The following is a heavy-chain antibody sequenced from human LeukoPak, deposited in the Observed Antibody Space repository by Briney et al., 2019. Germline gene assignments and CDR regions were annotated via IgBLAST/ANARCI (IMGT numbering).Heavy chain of an antibody. CDR2: VSYSGIT. Sequence: PSETLSLTCTVSGGSITTYFWSWIRLPPGKGLEWIGYVSYSGITNYSPSLKSRVTISLDTSRNQFSLILGSVTAADTAVYYCARQSREASIYYPALFDYWGQGALVTVSS. CDR3: ARQSREASIYYPALFDY. D-gene: IGHD3-22*01. CDR1: GGSITTYF. J-gene: IGHJ4*02. V-gene: IGHV4-59*08.